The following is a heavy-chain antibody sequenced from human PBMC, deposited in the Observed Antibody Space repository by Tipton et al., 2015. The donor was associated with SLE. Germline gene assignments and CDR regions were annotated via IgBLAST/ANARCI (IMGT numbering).Heavy chain of an antibody. CDR3: RLITITSLVDY. D-gene: IGHD3-16*01. Sequence: TLSLTCTVSGGSISSSSYYWGWIRQPPGKGLEWIGSIYYSGSTYYTPSLKSRVTISVDTSKNQFSLKLSSVTAADTAVYHCRLITITSLVDYWGQGTLATVSS. J-gene: IGHJ4*02. V-gene: IGHV4-39*07. CDR1: GGSISSSSYY. CDR2: IYYSGST.